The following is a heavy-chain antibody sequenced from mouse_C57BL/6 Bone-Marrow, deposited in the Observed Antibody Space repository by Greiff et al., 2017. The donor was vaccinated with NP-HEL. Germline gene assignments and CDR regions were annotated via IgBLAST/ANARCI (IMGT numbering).Heavy chain of an antibody. CDR1: GFTFSDYG. Sequence: DVKLVESGGGLVKPGGSLKLSCAASGFTFSDYGMHWVRQAPEKGLEWVAYISSGSSTIYYADTVKGRFTISRDNAKNTLFLQMTSLRSEDTAMYYCAREGYYGSSYDYYAMDYWGQGTSVTVSS. V-gene: IGHV5-17*01. CDR3: AREGYYGSSYDYYAMDY. D-gene: IGHD1-1*01. CDR2: ISSGSSTI. J-gene: IGHJ4*01.